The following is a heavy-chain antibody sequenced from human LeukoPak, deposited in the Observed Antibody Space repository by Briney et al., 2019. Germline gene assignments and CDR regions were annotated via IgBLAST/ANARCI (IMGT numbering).Heavy chain of an antibody. CDR2: IYPGDSDT. D-gene: IGHD6-13*01. J-gene: IGHJ4*02. CDR1: GYSFTSYW. CDR3: ARHFPRYPGIAAAWGDY. V-gene: IGHV5-51*01. Sequence: GESLKISCKGSGYSFTSYWIGWVRQMPGKGLEWMGIIYPGDSDTTYSPSFQGQVTISADKSISTAYLQWSSLKASDTAMYYCARHFPRYPGIAAAWGDYWGQGTLVTVSS.